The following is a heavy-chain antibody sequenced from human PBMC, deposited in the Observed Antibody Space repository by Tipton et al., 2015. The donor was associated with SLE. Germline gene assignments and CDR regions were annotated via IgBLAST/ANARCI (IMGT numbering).Heavy chain of an antibody. CDR2: IYHSGST. V-gene: IGHV4-38-2*02. CDR1: GGSISSGYY. D-gene: IGHD2-15*01. CDR3: ARDPWSDAFDI. J-gene: IGHJ3*02. Sequence: TLSLTCTVSGGSISSGYYWGWIRQPPGKGLEWIGSIYHSGSTYYNPSLKSRVTISVDTSKNQFSLKLSSVTAADTAVYYCARDPWSDAFDIWGQGTMVTVSS.